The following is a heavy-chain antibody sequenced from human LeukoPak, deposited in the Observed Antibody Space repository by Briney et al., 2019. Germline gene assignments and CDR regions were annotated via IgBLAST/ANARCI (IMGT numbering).Heavy chain of an antibody. Sequence: GGSLRLSCAACGFTFSSYSMNWVRQAPGKGLKWVSSISSSSSYIYYADSVKGRFTISRDNAKNSLYLQMNSLRAEDTAVYYCARESMVRGVYYYYYGMDVWGQGTTVTVSS. CDR1: GFTFSSYS. CDR3: ARESMVRGVYYYYYGMDV. J-gene: IGHJ6*02. CDR2: ISSSSSYI. D-gene: IGHD3-10*01. V-gene: IGHV3-21*01.